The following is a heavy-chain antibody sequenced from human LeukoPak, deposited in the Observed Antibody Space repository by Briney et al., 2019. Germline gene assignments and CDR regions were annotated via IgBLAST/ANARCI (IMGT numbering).Heavy chain of an antibody. Sequence: ASVKVSCKASGYTFTGYYMHWVRQAPGQGLEWMGRINPNSGGTNYAQKFQGRVTMTRDTSISTAYMELSRLRSDDTAVYYCAREWLRAYYYDSSGCNTEIDYWGQGTLVTVSS. CDR2: INPNSGGT. D-gene: IGHD3-22*01. J-gene: IGHJ4*02. CDR3: AREWLRAYYYDSSGCNTEIDY. V-gene: IGHV1-2*06. CDR1: GYTFTGYY.